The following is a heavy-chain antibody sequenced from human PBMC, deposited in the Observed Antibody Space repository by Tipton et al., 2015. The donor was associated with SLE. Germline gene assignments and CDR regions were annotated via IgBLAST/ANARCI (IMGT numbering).Heavy chain of an antibody. CDR2: INHGGST. CDR3: GRARVGMGYVFDL. D-gene: IGHD5-24*01. CDR1: GGSFSGYY. J-gene: IGHJ3*01. V-gene: IGHV4-34*01. Sequence: LRLTCAVYGGSFSGYYWSWIRQPPGKGLEWIGEINHGGSTNYNPSLKSRVTISVDTSKKQFSLKLKSVSAADTALYYCGRARVGMGYVFDLWGQGTMVTVSS.